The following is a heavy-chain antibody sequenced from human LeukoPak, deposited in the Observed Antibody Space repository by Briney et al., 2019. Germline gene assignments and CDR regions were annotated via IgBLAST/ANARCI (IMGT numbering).Heavy chain of an antibody. CDR2: INQDGSDK. V-gene: IGHV3-7*01. D-gene: IGHD2/OR15-2a*01. CDR1: GFTFSNFW. J-gene: IGHJ5*02. Sequence: GSLRLSCAGSGFTFSNFWMSWVRQAPGKGLEWVANINQDGSDKDYMDSVKGRFTISRDNAKKSLYLQMNSLRVEDTALYYCARGTVIASGTRWFDPWGQGNMVTVSS. CDR3: ARGTVIASGTRWFDP.